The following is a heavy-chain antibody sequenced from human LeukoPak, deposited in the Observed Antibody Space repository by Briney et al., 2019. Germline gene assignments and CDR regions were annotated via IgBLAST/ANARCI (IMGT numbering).Heavy chain of an antibody. V-gene: IGHV4-59*01. Sequence: SETLSLTCTVSGGSISSYYWNWIRQPPGKGLEWIGYIYYSGSTNYNPSLKSRVTISVDTPKNQFSLKLSSVTAADTAVYYCASGLLYGGLDYWGQGTLVTVSS. J-gene: IGHJ4*02. D-gene: IGHD2-15*01. CDR1: GGSISSYY. CDR3: ASGLLYGGLDY. CDR2: IYYSGST.